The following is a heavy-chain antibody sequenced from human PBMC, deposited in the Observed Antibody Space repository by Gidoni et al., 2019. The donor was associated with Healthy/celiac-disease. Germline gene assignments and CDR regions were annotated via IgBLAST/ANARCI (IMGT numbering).Heavy chain of an antibody. CDR1: GFTFSSYS. V-gene: IGHV3-21*01. CDR2: IISSSSYI. J-gene: IGHJ5*02. Sequence: EVQLVESGGGLVKPGGSLRLSCAASGFTFSSYSMNWFRQAPGKGLEWVSSIISSSSYIYYADSVKGRFTISRDNAKNSLYLQMNSLRAEDTAVYYCARGVLAVAGTSWFDPWGQGTLVTVSS. CDR3: ARGVLAVAGTSWFDP. D-gene: IGHD6-19*01.